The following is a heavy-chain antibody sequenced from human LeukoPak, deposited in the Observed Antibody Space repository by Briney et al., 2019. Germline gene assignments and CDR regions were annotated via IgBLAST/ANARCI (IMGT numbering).Heavy chain of an antibody. J-gene: IGHJ3*02. Sequence: ETLSLTCAVSGESISSSNWWSWVRQAPGKGLEWVSAISGSGGSTYYADSVRGRFTISRDNSKNTLYLQMNSLRAEDTAVYYCARIVIAALDPFDIWGQGTMVTVSS. CDR1: GESISSSNW. CDR3: ARIVIAALDPFDI. D-gene: IGHD6-13*01. CDR2: ISGSGGST. V-gene: IGHV3-23*01.